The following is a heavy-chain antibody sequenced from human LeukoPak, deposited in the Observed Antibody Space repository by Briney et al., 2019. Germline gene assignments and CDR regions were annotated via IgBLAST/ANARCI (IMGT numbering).Heavy chain of an antibody. CDR1: GGALSGFY. CDR3: ANRRVTTAYFDY. V-gene: IGHV4-34*01. D-gene: IGHD4-17*01. Sequence: PSETLSLTRAVYGGALSGFYWSWIRQPPGKGLEWIGEINHSGSTNYNPSLKSRVTISVDTSKNQFSLKLSSVTAADTAVYYCANRRVTTAYFDYWGQGTLVTVSS. CDR2: INHSGST. J-gene: IGHJ4*02.